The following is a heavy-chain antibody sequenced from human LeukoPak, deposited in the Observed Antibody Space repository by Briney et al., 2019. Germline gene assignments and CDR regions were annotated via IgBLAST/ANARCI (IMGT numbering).Heavy chain of an antibody. J-gene: IGHJ5*02. CDR3: ARTPMVRYNWFDP. Sequence: RGESLKISCKGSGYSFNTYWIAWVRQMPGKGLEWMGSIYPGDSDTRYSPSFEGQVTISADKSISTAYLQWSSLKASDTDMYYCARTPMVRYNWFDPWGQGTLVTVSS. D-gene: IGHD5-18*01. V-gene: IGHV5-51*01. CDR1: GYSFNTYW. CDR2: IYPGDSDT.